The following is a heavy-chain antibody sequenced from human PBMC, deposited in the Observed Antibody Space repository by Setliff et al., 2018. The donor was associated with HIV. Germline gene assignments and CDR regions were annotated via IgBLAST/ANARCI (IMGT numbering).Heavy chain of an antibody. Sequence: PSETLSLTCTVSGGSISSSSFYWGWIRQPPGKGLEYIGNIHHSGSTHYNPSLKSRVAISVDTSKNQFSLKLSSVTAADTAVYYCATGPYGSGSYTKFDYWGQGTLVTVS. V-gene: IGHV4-39*01. D-gene: IGHD3-10*01. J-gene: IGHJ4*02. CDR2: IHHSGST. CDR3: ATGPYGSGSYTKFDY. CDR1: GGSISSSSFY.